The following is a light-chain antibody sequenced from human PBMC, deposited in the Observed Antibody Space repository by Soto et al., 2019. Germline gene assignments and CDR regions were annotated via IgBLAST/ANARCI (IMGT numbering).Light chain of an antibody. Sequence: DIQMTQSPSSLSASVGDRVTITCRASQSISSYLNWYQHKPGKAPKLLIYAASSLQSGVPSRFSGRGSGTDFTLTINSLQPEDFAIYYCQQSYSSPITFGQGTRLEN. CDR2: AAS. CDR1: QSISSY. CDR3: QQSYSSPIT. J-gene: IGKJ5*01. V-gene: IGKV1-39*01.